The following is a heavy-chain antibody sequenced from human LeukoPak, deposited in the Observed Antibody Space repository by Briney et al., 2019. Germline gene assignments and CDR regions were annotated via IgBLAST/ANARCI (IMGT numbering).Heavy chain of an antibody. V-gene: IGHV4-34*01. CDR3: ARGGYYYGSGSYLYYFDY. CDR1: GGSFSGYY. D-gene: IGHD3-10*01. CDR2: INHSGST. Sequence: SETLYLTCAVYGGSFSGYYWSWIRQPPGKGLEWIGGINHSGSTNYNPSLKCRVTISVDTSKNQFSLKLSSVTAADTAVYYCARGGYYYGSGSYLYYFDYWGQGTLVTVSS. J-gene: IGHJ4*02.